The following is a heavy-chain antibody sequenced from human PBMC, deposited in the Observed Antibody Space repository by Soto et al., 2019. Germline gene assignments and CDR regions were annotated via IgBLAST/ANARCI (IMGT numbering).Heavy chain of an antibody. J-gene: IGHJ4*02. V-gene: IGHV4-4*02. CDR3: ARLVYDTRLNYMYFDF. CDR1: GVSISSGNW. Sequence: QVKLQESVPGLATPSGTLSLTCAVSGVSISSGNWWTWVRQSPQRGLEYIGEIFHDGTANYYPSFERRVAISVDTSKNQFSLKLTSVTAADTAIYFCARLVYDTRLNYMYFDFWGRGTLVTVSS. D-gene: IGHD3-10*01. CDR2: IFHDGTA.